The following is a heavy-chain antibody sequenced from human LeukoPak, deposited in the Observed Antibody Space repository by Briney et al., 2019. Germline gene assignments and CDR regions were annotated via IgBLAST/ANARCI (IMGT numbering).Heavy chain of an antibody. J-gene: IGHJ4*02. V-gene: IGHV3-23*01. CDR3: AKADDYGDYQSTDY. D-gene: IGHD4-17*01. Sequence: PGGSLRLSCVASGFTFSSYAMSWVRQAPGKGLEWVSAISGSGGSTYYADSVKGRFTISRDNSKNTLYLQMNSLRAEDTAVYYCAKADDYGDYQSTDYWGQGTLVTVSS. CDR1: GFTFSSYA. CDR2: ISGSGGST.